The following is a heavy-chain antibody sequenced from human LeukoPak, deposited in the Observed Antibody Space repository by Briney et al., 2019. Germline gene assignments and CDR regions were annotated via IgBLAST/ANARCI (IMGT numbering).Heavy chain of an antibody. V-gene: IGHV1-2*02. CDR2: INPNSGGT. D-gene: IGHD1-26*01. CDR1: GYTFTDYY. J-gene: IGHJ4*02. Sequence: ASVKVSCKTSGYTFTDYYIHWVRQAPGQGLDWMGWINPNSGGTYYARKFQGRVTMTRDTSISTAYMELSRLKSDDTAVFYCARGRRILVGDVNARDFFDFWGQGTLVTVSS. CDR3: ARGRRILVGDVNARDFFDF.